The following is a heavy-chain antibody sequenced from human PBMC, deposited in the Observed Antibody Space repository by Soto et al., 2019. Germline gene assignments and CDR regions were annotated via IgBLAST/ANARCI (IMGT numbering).Heavy chain of an antibody. CDR2: IIPIFGTA. CDR3: ARDPGYSGYDAGFYFDY. Sequence: AVKVSCKASGGTFSSYAISWVRQTPGQGLEWMGGIIPIFGTANYAQKFQGRVTITADKSTSTAYMELSSLRSEDTSVYYCARDPGYSGYDAGFYFDYWGQGTLVTVSS. V-gene: IGHV1-69*06. D-gene: IGHD5-12*01. CDR1: GGTFSSYA. J-gene: IGHJ4*02.